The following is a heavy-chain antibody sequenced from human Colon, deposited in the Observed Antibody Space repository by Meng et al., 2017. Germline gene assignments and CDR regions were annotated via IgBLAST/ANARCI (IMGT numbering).Heavy chain of an antibody. J-gene: IGHJ4*02. V-gene: IGHV4-30-4*01. Sequence: QVQLQESGPGLVKPSQTLSLTCTIPNGSINSAYYYWNWIRHPPGKGPEWLGYIHSSGNTYYTPSLKSRLAMSLDTSNNQFSLRLTSVTAADTAVYYCARNPVIPDARTFDFWGQGALVTVSS. D-gene: IGHD2-2*01. CDR2: IHSSGNT. CDR1: NGSINSAYYY. CDR3: ARNPVIPDARTFDF.